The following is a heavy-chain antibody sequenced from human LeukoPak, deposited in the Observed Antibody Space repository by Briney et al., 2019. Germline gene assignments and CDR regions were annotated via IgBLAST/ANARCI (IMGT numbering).Heavy chain of an antibody. V-gene: IGHV3-21*01. CDR1: GFTFSSYS. Sequence: GGSLRLSCAASGFTFSSYSMNWVRQAPGKGLEWVSSISSSSSYIYYADSVKGRFTISRDNAKNSLYLQVNSLRAEDTAVYYCARGCSGGSCSENFDYWGQGTLVTVSS. CDR2: ISSSSSYI. D-gene: IGHD2-15*01. CDR3: ARGCSGGSCSENFDY. J-gene: IGHJ4*02.